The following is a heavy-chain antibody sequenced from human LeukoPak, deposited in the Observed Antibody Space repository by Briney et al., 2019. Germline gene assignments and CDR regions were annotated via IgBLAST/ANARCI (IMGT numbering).Heavy chain of an antibody. D-gene: IGHD6-6*01. J-gene: IGHJ3*02. Sequence: PSETLSLTCTVSGGSIIGYYWSWIRQPPGKGLEWIGYIYYSGSTNYNPSLKSRLTISIDTSENQFSLKLSSVTATDTAVYYCAREYSSSSGRRAFDIWGQGQWSPSLQ. V-gene: IGHV4-59*08. CDR1: GGSIIGYY. CDR2: IYYSGST. CDR3: AREYSSSSGRRAFDI.